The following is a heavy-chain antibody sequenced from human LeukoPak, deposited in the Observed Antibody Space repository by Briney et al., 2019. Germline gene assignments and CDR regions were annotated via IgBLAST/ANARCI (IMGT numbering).Heavy chain of an antibody. J-gene: IGHJ3*02. V-gene: IGHV4-59*01. D-gene: IGHD3-10*01. Sequence: PSQTLSLTCTVSGGSISSYYWSWIRQPPGKGLEWIGYIYYSGSTNYNPSLKSRVTISVDTSKNQFSLKLSSVTAADTAVYYCARRWYYYGSGQGVYFDIWGQGTMVTVSS. CDR2: IYYSGST. CDR3: ARRWYYYGSGQGVYFDI. CDR1: GGSISSYY.